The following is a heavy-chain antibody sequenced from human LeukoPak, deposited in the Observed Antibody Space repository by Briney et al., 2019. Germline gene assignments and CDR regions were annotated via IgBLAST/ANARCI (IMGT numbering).Heavy chain of an antibody. CDR1: GFTFSSYE. Sequence: GGSLRLSCAASGFTFSSYEMKWVRQAPGKGLEWVSYISVSGNTIYYANSVKGRFTISRDNARNSLYLQMNSLRAEDTAVYYCARHLYASGSYSAFDVWGRGTMVTVSS. CDR3: ARHLYASGSYSAFDV. V-gene: IGHV3-48*03. CDR2: ISVSGNTI. D-gene: IGHD3-10*01. J-gene: IGHJ3*01.